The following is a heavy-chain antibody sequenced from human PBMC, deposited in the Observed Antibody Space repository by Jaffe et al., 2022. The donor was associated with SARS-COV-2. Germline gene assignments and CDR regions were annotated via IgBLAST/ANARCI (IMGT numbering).Heavy chain of an antibody. V-gene: IGHV3-23*01. CDR3: AKGADTYYYDSSGYLDAFDI. CDR1: GFTFSSYA. CDR2: ISGSGGST. J-gene: IGHJ3*02. Sequence: EVQLLESGGGLVQPGGSLRLSCAASGFTFSSYAMSWVRQAPGKGLEWVSAISGSGGSTYYADSVKGRFTISRDNSKNTLYLQMNSLRAEDTAVYYCAKGADTYYYDSSGYLDAFDIWGQGTMVTVSS. D-gene: IGHD3-22*01.